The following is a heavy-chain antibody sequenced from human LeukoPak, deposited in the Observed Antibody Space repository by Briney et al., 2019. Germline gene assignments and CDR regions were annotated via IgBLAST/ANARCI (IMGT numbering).Heavy chain of an antibody. CDR3: AKDRRPVTMVQGVIITAAFDI. Sequence: GRSLRLSCAASGFTFDDSAMHWVRLAPGEGLEWVSGISWNSGSIGYADSVKGRFTISRDNAKNSLYLQMNSLRAEDTALYYCAKDRRPVTMVQGVIITAAFDIWGQGTMVTVSS. V-gene: IGHV3-9*01. J-gene: IGHJ3*02. CDR1: GFTFDDSA. CDR2: ISWNSGSI. D-gene: IGHD3-10*01.